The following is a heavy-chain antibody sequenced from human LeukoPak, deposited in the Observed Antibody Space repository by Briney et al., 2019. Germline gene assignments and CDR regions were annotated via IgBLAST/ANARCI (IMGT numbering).Heavy chain of an antibody. Sequence: GGSLRLSCAASGFTLSRYDMHWVRQGTGKGLEWVSSIGTAGETFYQDSVKGRFTISRENGKNSLYLQMNSLRAGDTAMYYCARSRVRGVVRPLDIWGQGTLVIVSS. V-gene: IGHV3-13*01. D-gene: IGHD3-10*01. CDR2: IGTAGET. CDR1: GFTLSRYD. CDR3: ARSRVRGVVRPLDI. J-gene: IGHJ3*02.